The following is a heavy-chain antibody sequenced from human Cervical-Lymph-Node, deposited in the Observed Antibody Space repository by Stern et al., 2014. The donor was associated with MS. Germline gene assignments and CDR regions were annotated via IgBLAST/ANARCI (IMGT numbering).Heavy chain of an antibody. V-gene: IGHV2-26*01. CDR3: ARTYYDFWSGYSFDY. CDR1: GFSLSNARMG. J-gene: IGHJ4*02. Sequence: QVTLRESGPVLVKPTETLTLTCTVSGFSLSNARMGVSWIRQPPGKALEXLAHIFSNDEKSYSTSLKSRLTISKDTSKSQVVLTMTNMDPVDTATYYCARTYYDFWSGYSFDYWGQGTLVTVSS. D-gene: IGHD3-3*01. CDR2: IFSNDEK.